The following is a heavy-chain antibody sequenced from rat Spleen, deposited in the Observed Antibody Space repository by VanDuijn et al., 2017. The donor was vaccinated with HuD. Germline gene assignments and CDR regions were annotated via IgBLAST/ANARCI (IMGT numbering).Heavy chain of an antibody. Sequence: EVQLQESGPGLVKPSQSLSLTCSVTGFSIASAFGWNWIRKFPGNKLEWMGYINSAGSTNYNPSLKSRISITRDTSKNQFFLQVNSVTTEDTATYYCARTSWDDFDYWGQGVMVTVSS. V-gene: IGHV3-3*01. CDR2: INSAGST. D-gene: IGHD1-12*01. J-gene: IGHJ2*01. CDR1: GFSIASAFG. CDR3: ARTSWDDFDY.